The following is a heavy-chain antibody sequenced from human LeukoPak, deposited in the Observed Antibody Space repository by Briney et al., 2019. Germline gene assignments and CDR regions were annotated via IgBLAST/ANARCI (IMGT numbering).Heavy chain of an antibody. CDR2: ISYDGSNK. J-gene: IGHJ3*02. D-gene: IGHD6-13*01. CDR1: GFTFSSYA. Sequence: QTGGSLRLSCAASGFTFSSYAMHWVRQAPGKGLEWVAVISYDGSNKYYADSVKGRFTISRDNSKNTLYLQMNSLRAEDTAVYYCARDMGRQLVYFAFDIWGQGTMVTVSS. V-gene: IGHV3-30-3*01. CDR3: ARDMGRQLVYFAFDI.